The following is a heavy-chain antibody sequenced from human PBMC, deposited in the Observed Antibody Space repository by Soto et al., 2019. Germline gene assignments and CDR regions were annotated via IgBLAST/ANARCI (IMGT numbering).Heavy chain of an antibody. V-gene: IGHV1-69*08. CDR1: GGTFSSYT. J-gene: IGHJ4*02. CDR3: ARDPSAYAFPAY. Sequence: QVQLVQSGAEVKKPGSSVKVSCKASGGTFSSYTISWVRQAPGQGLEWMGRIIPILGIANYAQKFQGRVTSTADKSTSTASRELSSLGSEDTAVYYCARDPSAYAFPAYWGQGTLVTVSS. D-gene: IGHD5-12*01. CDR2: IIPILGIA.